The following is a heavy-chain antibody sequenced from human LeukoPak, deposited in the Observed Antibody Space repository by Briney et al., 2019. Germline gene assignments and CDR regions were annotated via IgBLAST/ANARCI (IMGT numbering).Heavy chain of an antibody. CDR3: AKDLQVTPDY. D-gene: IGHD2-21*02. CDR2: ISYDGSNK. CDR1: GFTFSSYG. Sequence: GGSLRLSCSASGFTFSSYGMYWVRQAPGRGLEWVAFISYDGSNKDYADSVRGRFSISRDNSKNTLYLQMNSLRAEDTAVYYCAKDLQVTPDYWGQGTLVTVSS. J-gene: IGHJ4*02. V-gene: IGHV3-30*18.